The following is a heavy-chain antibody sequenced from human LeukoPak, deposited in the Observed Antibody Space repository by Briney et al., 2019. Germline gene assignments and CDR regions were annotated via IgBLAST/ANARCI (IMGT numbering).Heavy chain of an antibody. Sequence: PSETLSLTCTVSGGSLSSSSYYWGWIRQPPGKGLEWIGSIYYSGSTYYNPSLKSRVTISVDTSKNQFSLKLSSVTAADTAVYYCARCGGELEGNLRYYYYYYMDVWGKGTTVTVSS. CDR1: GGSLSSSSYY. CDR3: ARCGGELEGNLRYYYYYYMDV. J-gene: IGHJ6*03. D-gene: IGHD1-1*01. V-gene: IGHV4-39*01. CDR2: IYYSGST.